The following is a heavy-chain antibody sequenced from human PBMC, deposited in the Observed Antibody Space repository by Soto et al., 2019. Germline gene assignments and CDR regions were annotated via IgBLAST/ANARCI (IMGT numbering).Heavy chain of an antibody. CDR1: GGSISSSSYY. V-gene: IGHV4-39*01. CDR3: ARHDVYCSGGSCDA. J-gene: IGHJ5*02. Sequence: SETLSLTCTVSGGSISSSSYYWGWIRQPPGKGLEWIGSIYYSGSTYYNPSLKSRVTISVDTSKNQFSLKLSSVTAADTAVYYCARHDVYCSGGSCDAWGQGTLVTVSS. CDR2: IYYSGST. D-gene: IGHD2-15*01.